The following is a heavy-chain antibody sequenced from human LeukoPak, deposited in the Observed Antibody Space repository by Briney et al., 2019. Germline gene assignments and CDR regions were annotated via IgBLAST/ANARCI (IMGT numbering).Heavy chain of an antibody. CDR2: IRSKANSYAT. CDR1: GFTFGGSA. V-gene: IGHV3-73*01. J-gene: IGHJ4*02. CDR3: TSTGNYDILTGYLGY. D-gene: IGHD3-9*01. Sequence: GSLRLSCAASGFTFGGSAMHWVRQASGKGLEWVGRIRSKANSYATAYAASVKGRFTISRDDSKNTAYLQMNSLKTEDTAVYYCTSTGNYDILTGYLGYWGQGTLVTVSS.